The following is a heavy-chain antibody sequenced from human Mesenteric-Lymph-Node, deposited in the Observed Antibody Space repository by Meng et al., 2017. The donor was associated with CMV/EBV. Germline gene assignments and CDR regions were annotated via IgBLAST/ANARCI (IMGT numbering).Heavy chain of an antibody. J-gene: IGHJ4*02. V-gene: IGHV3-66*01. CDR2: IRGDEST. Sequence: GGSLRLSCAASGFSVSANYMTWVRQAPGKGLEWVSLIRGDESTSYADSVQGRFTISRDNAKNSLYLQMNSLRVEDTAVYFCAREGGLTFWGQGTLVTVSS. CDR3: AREGGLTF. D-gene: IGHD3-16*01. CDR1: GFSVSANY.